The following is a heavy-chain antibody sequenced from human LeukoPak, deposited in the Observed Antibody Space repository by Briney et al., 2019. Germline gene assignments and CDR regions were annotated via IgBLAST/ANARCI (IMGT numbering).Heavy chain of an antibody. CDR2: ISGSGGST. CDR3: AKGRRFGSGRTYYFEY. Sequence: GGSLRLSCAASGFTFSSYGMSWVRQAPGKGLEWVSAISGSGGSTYYADSVEGRFTIPRDNSKNTLYLQMNSLRAEDTAVYYCAKGRRFGSGRTYYFEYWGQGTLVTVSS. D-gene: IGHD6-19*01. V-gene: IGHV3-23*01. CDR1: GFTFSSYG. J-gene: IGHJ4*02.